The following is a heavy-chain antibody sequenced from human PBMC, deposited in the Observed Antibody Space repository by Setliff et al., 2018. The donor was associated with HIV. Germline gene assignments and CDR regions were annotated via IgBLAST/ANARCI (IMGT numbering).Heavy chain of an antibody. Sequence: GASVKVSCKASGYTFTGYHMHWVRQAPGQGLEWMGWINPNSGATKCAQKFQGRVTMTRDTSISTAYMELSGLRSADTAMYYCARDVGGGEDYWGQGTLVTVS. CDR2: INPNSGAT. CDR3: ARDVGGGEDY. CDR1: GYTFTGYH. V-gene: IGHV1-2*02. J-gene: IGHJ4*02. D-gene: IGHD1-26*01.